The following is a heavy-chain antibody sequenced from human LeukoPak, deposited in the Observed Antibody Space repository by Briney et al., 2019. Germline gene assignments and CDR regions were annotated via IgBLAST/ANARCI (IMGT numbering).Heavy chain of an antibody. CDR1: GFTFSSYA. Sequence: GRSLRLSCVASGFTFSSYAMHWVRQAPGKGLEWVAVISYDGSNKYYADSVKGRFTISRDNSKNTLYLQMNSLRAEDTAVYYCARASLLTGGELDYWGQGTLVTVSS. CDR2: ISYDGSNK. D-gene: IGHD7-27*01. J-gene: IGHJ4*02. V-gene: IGHV3-30-3*01. CDR3: ARASLLTGGELDY.